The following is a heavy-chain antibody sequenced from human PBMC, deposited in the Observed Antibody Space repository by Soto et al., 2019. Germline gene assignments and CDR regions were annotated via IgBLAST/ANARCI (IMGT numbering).Heavy chain of an antibody. J-gene: IGHJ4*02. D-gene: IGHD3-10*01. CDR3: ARLIRGAYYNSHLDS. CDR2: INPYSGGA. Sequence: GASVKVSCKASGYTFTGYFMHWVRQAPGQGLEWMGWINPYSGGADYAQSFQGRVTMTRDTSISTVYMEPSRQRFDDPAVYYCARLIRGAYYNSHLDSWGQGTVVTVSS. V-gene: IGHV1-2*02. CDR1: GYTFTGYF.